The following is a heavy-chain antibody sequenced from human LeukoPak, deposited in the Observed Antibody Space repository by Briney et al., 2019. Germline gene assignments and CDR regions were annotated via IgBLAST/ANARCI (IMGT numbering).Heavy chain of an antibody. CDR3: ARTNYGRMYWYFDL. CDR2: VYHGGNT. CDR1: GGSTITDNW. J-gene: IGHJ2*01. Sequence: SETLSLTFAVSGGSTITDNWWSWVRQPPGNGLEWIAEVYHGGNTNPNPSLKSRVTISLDKSKNQFSLKLSSVTAGDTAVYYCARTNYGRMYWYFDLWGRGTLVTVSS. D-gene: IGHD3-10*01. V-gene: IGHV4-4*02.